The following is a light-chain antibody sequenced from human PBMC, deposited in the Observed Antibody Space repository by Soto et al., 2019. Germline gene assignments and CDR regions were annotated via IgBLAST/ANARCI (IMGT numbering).Light chain of an antibody. CDR2: GAS. J-gene: IGKJ1*01. Sequence: ETVMTQSPATLSVSPGDSATVSCRASQSVSTNLAWYQQKPGQAPRLLIYGASTRDTGMPGRFSGSGSGTEFTLTISSMQSEDAVVYYYQQYQNWPRTFGQGTKVEIK. V-gene: IGKV3-15*01. CDR3: QQYQNWPRT. CDR1: QSVSTN.